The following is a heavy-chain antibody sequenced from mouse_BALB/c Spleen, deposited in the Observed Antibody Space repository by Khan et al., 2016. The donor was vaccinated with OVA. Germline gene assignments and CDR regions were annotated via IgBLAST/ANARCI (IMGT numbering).Heavy chain of an antibody. D-gene: IGHD2-1*01. V-gene: IGHV5-17*02. CDR1: GFTFSSFG. J-gene: IGHJ1*01. CDR2: ISSGSSTI. Sequence: EVELVESGGGLVQPGGSRKLSCAASGFTFSSFGMHWVRQAPKKGLEWVAYISSGSSTIYYVDTVKGRFTISRDNPKNTLFLQMTSLRSEDTAMYYCARSGGNFHWYFDVWGAGTSVTGSS. CDR3: ARSGGNFHWYFDV.